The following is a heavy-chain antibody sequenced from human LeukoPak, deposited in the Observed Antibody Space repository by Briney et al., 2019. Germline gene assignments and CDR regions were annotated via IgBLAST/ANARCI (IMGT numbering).Heavy chain of an antibody. CDR1: GYTFTGYY. V-gene: IGHV1-2*02. J-gene: IGHJ4*02. D-gene: IGHD2-15*01. CDR2: LNPNSGGT. CDR3: ARGITRYCSGGSCYYY. Sequence: ASVKVSCKASGYTFTGYYMHWVRQAPGQGLEWMGWLNPNSGGTNYAQKFQGRVTMTRNTSISTAYMELSSLRSEDTAVYYCARGITRYCSGGSCYYYWGQGTLVTVSS.